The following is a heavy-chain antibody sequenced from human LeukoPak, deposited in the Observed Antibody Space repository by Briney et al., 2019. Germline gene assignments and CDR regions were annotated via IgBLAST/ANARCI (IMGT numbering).Heavy chain of an antibody. D-gene: IGHD2-2*01. CDR3: EAQYQLLFAVDY. CDR2: ISGSGGST. Sequence: GGSLRLSCAASGFTFSSYAMSWVRQAPGKGLEWVSAISGSGGSTYYADSVKGRFTISRDNSKNTLYLQMNSLRAEDTAVYYCEAQYQLLFAVDYWGPGTLVTVSS. J-gene: IGHJ4*02. V-gene: IGHV3-23*01. CDR1: GFTFSSYA.